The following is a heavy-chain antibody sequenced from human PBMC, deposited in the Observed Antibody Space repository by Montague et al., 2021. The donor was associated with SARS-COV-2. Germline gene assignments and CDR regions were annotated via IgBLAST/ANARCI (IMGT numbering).Heavy chain of an antibody. V-gene: IGHV4-4*02. CDR1: GGSISSSNW. Sequence: SETLSLTCAVSGGSISSSNWWSWVRQPPGKGLEWIEEIYHSGNTNYNPSLQSRFTISVDKSKNQFSLRLSSVTAADTAVYYCARSSILGAHRFDYWGQGTLVTVSS. CDR2: IYHSGNT. J-gene: IGHJ4*02. D-gene: IGHD3-16*01. CDR3: ARSSILGAHRFDY.